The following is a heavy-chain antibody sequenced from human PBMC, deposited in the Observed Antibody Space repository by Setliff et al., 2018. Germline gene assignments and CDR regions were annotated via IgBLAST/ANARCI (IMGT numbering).Heavy chain of an antibody. CDR1: GGSISGYY. J-gene: IGHJ4*02. V-gene: IGHV4-59*12. CDR2: IFYSGST. Sequence: PSETLSLTCSVSGGSISGYYWSWIRQPAGKGLEWIGYIFYSGSTNYNPSLKSRVTISVDTSKNQFSLNLNSVTAADTAVYYCARRYNFWSGYFDYWGQGTLVTVSS. CDR3: ARRYNFWSGYFDY. D-gene: IGHD3-3*01.